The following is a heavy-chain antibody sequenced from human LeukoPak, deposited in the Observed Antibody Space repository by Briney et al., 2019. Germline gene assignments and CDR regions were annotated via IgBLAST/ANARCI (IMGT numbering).Heavy chain of an antibody. Sequence: GGSLRLSCAASGFTFSSYAMHWVRQAPGKGLEWVAVLSYDGSNKNYADSVKGRFTISRDNAKNSLYQQMNSLRAEDTAVYYCARGADYGPLRDYWGQGTLVTVSS. CDR3: ARGADYGPLRDY. CDR2: LSYDGSNK. CDR1: GFTFSSYA. V-gene: IGHV3-30-3*01. D-gene: IGHD4-17*01. J-gene: IGHJ4*02.